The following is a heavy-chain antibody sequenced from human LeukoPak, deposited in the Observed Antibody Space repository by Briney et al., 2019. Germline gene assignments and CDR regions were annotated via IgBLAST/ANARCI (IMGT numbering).Heavy chain of an antibody. CDR1: GFTFSSYG. CDR3: ARAIPWAPDF. J-gene: IGHJ4*02. D-gene: IGHD1-26*01. Sequence: PGGSLRLSCEASGFTFSSYGMVWVRQAPGKGLEYVSGISSNGGTTYYGNSVKGRFTISRDNSKDTLHLKMGSLRTEDMAVYYCARAIPWAPDFLGQGTLVTVAS. V-gene: IGHV3-64*01. CDR2: ISSNGGTT.